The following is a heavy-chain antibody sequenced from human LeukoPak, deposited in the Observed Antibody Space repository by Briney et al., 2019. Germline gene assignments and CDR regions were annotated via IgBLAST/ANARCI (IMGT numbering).Heavy chain of an antibody. Sequence: SETLSLTCTVSGGSISSSSYYWGWIRQPPGKGLEWIGSIYYSGSTYYNPSLKSRVTISVDTSKNQFSLKLSSVTAADTAVYYCARDRKQQLVWGQGTLVTVSS. CDR1: GGSISSSSYY. J-gene: IGHJ4*02. CDR3: ARDRKQQLV. V-gene: IGHV4-39*07. D-gene: IGHD6-13*01. CDR2: IYYSGST.